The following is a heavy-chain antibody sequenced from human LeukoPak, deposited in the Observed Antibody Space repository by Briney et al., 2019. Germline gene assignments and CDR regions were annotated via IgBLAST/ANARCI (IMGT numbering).Heavy chain of an antibody. CDR3: ARLWSTDCSGGTCPHQPNY. V-gene: IGHV4-39*01. D-gene: IGHD2-15*01. J-gene: IGHJ4*02. CDR2: VSYTRGT. Sequence: PSETLSLTCTVSGSSISSSNYNWGWIRQPPGKGLEWLGCVSYTRGTYYNPSLKSRVTISADKSKNQSSLKLRSVTAADTAVYYCARLWSTDCSGGTCPHQPNYWGQGILVTVSS. CDR1: GSSISSSNYN.